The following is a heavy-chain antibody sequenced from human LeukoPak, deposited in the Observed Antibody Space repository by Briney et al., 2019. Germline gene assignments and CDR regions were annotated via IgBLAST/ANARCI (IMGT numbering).Heavy chain of an antibody. CDR2: IIPLFGTA. J-gene: IGHJ4*02. D-gene: IGHD3-22*01. CDR1: GYTFTSYA. V-gene: IGHV1-69*13. CDR3: AREWNYESSGYFFYY. Sequence: ASVKVSCKASGYTFTSYAMHWVRQAPGQGLEWMGGIIPLFGTANYAQKFQGRVTIIADESTSTVYMELNSLRFEDTAVYYCAREWNYESSGYFFYYWGRGTLVTVSS.